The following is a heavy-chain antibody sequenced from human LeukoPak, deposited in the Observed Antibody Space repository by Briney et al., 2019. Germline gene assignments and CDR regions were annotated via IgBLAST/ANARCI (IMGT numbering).Heavy chain of an antibody. J-gene: IGHJ5*02. CDR3: ARSQLVTGEDWFDP. V-gene: IGHV4-34*01. D-gene: IGHD1-1*01. CDR2: INHSGST. CDR1: GGSFSGYY. Sequence: PSETLSLTCAVYGGSFSGYYWSWIRQPPGKGLEWIGEINHSGSTYYNPSLKSRVTISVDTSKNQFSLKLSSVTAADTAVYYCARSQLVTGEDWFDPWGQGTLVTVSS.